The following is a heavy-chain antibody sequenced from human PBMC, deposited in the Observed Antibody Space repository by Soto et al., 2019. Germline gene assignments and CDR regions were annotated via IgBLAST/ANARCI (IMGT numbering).Heavy chain of an antibody. CDR3: AREAFLYSRGAYYDH. V-gene: IGHV3-30-3*01. CDR2: ISYTGANQ. CDR1: GFTFSPSA. D-gene: IGHD4-4*01. Sequence: QVRLVGSGGGAVQPGDSLRLSCDASGFTFSPSALLWVRQAPGQGLEWVAFISYTGANQYYAASVKGRFTVSRDNSTKIAARQMTSRKPEDAAVYYGAREAFLYSRGAYYDHGGQGTRVTVSS. J-gene: IGHJ4*02.